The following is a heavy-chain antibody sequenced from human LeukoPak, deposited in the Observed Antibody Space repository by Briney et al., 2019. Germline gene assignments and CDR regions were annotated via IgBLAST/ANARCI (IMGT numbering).Heavy chain of an antibody. Sequence: GGSLRLSCAASGFTVSSKYMSWVRQAPGKGLEWVSLIYSGGSTYYADSVKGRFTISRDNSKNTLYLQMNSLRAEDTAVYYCNGYSSSWYGYWGQGTLVIVSS. J-gene: IGHJ4*02. CDR2: IYSGGST. D-gene: IGHD6-13*01. CDR1: GFTVSSKY. V-gene: IGHV3-66*01. CDR3: NGYSSSWYGY.